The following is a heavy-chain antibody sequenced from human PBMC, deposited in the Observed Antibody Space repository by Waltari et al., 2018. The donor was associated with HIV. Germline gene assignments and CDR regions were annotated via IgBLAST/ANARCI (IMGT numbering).Heavy chain of an antibody. CDR2: LNPRGGST. Sequence: QVQLVQSGAEVKKPGASVKVSCKASGYTFTSYYMHWVRQAPGQGLEWMGILNPRGGSTSYAQKFQGRVTMTRDTSTSTVYMELSSLRSEDTAVYDCARDGFEYSSSSDRVCVYWGQGTLVTVSS. V-gene: IGHV1-46*01. CDR3: ARDGFEYSSSSDRVCVY. CDR1: GYTFTSYY. J-gene: IGHJ4*02. D-gene: IGHD6-6*01.